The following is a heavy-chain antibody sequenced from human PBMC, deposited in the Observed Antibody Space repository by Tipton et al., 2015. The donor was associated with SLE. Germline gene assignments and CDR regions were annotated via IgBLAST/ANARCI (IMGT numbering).Heavy chain of an antibody. Sequence: GLVKPSQTLSVTCAISGDSVSSNSVGWHWIRQSPSRGLEWLGRTYYRSKWYSDYAVSVKSRMTINPDTSKNQFSLQLNSVTPEDTAVYYCARSSSWSYDYLGQGTPVTVSS. CDR1: GDSVSSNSVG. V-gene: IGHV6-1*01. CDR3: ARSSSWSYDY. J-gene: IGHJ4*02. CDR2: TYYRSKWYS. D-gene: IGHD6-13*01.